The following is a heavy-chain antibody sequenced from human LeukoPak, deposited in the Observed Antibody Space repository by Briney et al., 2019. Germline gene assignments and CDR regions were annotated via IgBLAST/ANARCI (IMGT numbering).Heavy chain of an antibody. Sequence: GGSLRLSCAASGITFSSYGMSWVRQAPGKGLEWVSSISSTGGTTYYADSVKGRFTISRDNSKNTLYLQMNSLRAEDTAVYYCAKGAFSSSWYSAVLYFDYWGQGTLVTVSS. CDR3: AKGAFSSSWYSAVLYFDY. CDR2: ISSTGGTT. J-gene: IGHJ4*02. D-gene: IGHD6-13*01. CDR1: GITFSSYG. V-gene: IGHV3-23*01.